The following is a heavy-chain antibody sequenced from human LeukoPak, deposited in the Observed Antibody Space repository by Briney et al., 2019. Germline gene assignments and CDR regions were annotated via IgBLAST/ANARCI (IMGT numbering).Heavy chain of an antibody. CDR1: GFTFSSYG. Sequence: PGGSLRLSCAASGFTFSSYGMNWVRQAPGKGLEWVSYIDSSNSPIYYADSVKGRFTISRDNGKNSLYLQMNSLRDEDTAVYYCARDRCSGGSCYFDYWGQGTLVTVSS. V-gene: IGHV3-48*02. CDR3: ARDRCSGGSCYFDY. CDR2: IDSSNSPI. J-gene: IGHJ4*02. D-gene: IGHD2-15*01.